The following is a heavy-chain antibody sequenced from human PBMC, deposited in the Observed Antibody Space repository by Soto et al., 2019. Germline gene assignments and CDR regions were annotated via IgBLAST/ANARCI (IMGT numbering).Heavy chain of an antibody. CDR3: AREGGAARHEFDY. CDR2: IKQDGSEK. J-gene: IGHJ4*02. Sequence: PGGSLRLSCAASGFTFSSYWMSWVRQAPGKGLEWVANIKQDGSEKYYVDSVKGRFTISRDNAKNSLYLQMNSLRAEDTAVYYWAREGGAARHEFDYWGQGPLVTVPS. V-gene: IGHV3-7*01. CDR1: GFTFSSYW. D-gene: IGHD3-16*01.